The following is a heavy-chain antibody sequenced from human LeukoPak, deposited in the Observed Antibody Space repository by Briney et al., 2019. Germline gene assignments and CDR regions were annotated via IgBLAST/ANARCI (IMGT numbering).Heavy chain of an antibody. J-gene: IGHJ4*02. V-gene: IGHV3-30-3*02. CDR3: AKPLGAHDY. CDR1: GFTFSSYA. CDR2: ISYDGSNK. Sequence: GGSLRLSCAASGFTFSSYAMHWVRQAPGKGLEWVAVISYDGSNKYYADSVKGRFTISRDNSKNTLYLQMNSLRAEDTAVYYCAKPLGAHDYWGQGTLVTVSS.